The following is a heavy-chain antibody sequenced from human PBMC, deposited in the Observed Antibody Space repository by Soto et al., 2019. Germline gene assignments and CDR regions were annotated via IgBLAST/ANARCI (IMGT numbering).Heavy chain of an antibody. CDR1: GYTFTGYY. Sequence: QVQLVQSGAEVKKPGASVKVSCKASGYTFTGYYMHWVRQAPGQGLEWMGWINPNSGGTNFAQKFQGRVTMTRDTSISTAYMELSRLGSDDTAVYYCARDTGYSSGWYTGNYFDYWGQGTLVTVSS. CDR2: INPNSGGT. CDR3: ARDTGYSSGWYTGNYFDY. J-gene: IGHJ4*02. V-gene: IGHV1-2*02. D-gene: IGHD6-19*01.